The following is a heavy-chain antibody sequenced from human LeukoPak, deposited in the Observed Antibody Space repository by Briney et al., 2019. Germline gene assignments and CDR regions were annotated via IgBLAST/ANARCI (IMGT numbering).Heavy chain of an antibody. CDR1: GGSISSSSYY. V-gene: IGHV4-39*01. Sequence: SETLSLTCTVSGGSISSSSYYWGWIRQPPGKGLEWIGSIYYSGSTYYNPSLKSRVTISVDTSKNQFSLKLSSVTAADTAVYYCARRSYDSWSGYYSYYFDYWGQGTLVTVSS. CDR2: IYYSGST. J-gene: IGHJ4*02. CDR3: ARRSYDSWSGYYSYYFDY. D-gene: IGHD3-3*01.